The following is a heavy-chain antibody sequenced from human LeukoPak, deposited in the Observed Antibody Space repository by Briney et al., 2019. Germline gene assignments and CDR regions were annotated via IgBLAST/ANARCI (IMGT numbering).Heavy chain of an antibody. D-gene: IGHD6-13*01. CDR3: ARGGGSSWYWDY. CDR1: GGTFSSYA. Sequence: ASVKVSCKASGGTFSSYAISWVRQAPGQGLEWMGGIIPIFGTANYAQKFQGRVTITADESTSTAYMELSSLRSEDTAVYYCARGGGSSWYWDYWGQGTLVTVSS. J-gene: IGHJ4*02. V-gene: IGHV1-69*13. CDR2: IIPIFGTA.